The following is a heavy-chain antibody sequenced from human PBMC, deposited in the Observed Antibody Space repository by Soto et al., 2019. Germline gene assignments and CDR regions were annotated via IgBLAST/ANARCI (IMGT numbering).Heavy chain of an antibody. CDR1: GFTFSSYA. D-gene: IGHD3-10*01. Sequence: GGSLRLSCAASGFTFSSYAMSWVRQAPGKGLEWVSTFTRNGNTYYADSVKGRFTISRDNSKNTLSLQMDSLRAEDTAVYYCAREFAPGSPNYDYWGLGTLVTVSS. V-gene: IGHV3-23*01. J-gene: IGHJ4*02. CDR2: FTRNGNT. CDR3: AREFAPGSPNYDY.